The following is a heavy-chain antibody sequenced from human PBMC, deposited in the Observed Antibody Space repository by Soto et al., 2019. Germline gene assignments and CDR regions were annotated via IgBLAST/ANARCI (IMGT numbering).Heavy chain of an antibody. Sequence: SETLSLTCAVYGGSFSGYYWSWIRQPPGKGLEWIGEINHSGSTNYNPSLKSRVTISVDTSKNQFSLKLSSVTAADTAVYYCARRGRIVYSGSRARRDPGAPHFDYWGQGTLVTVSS. CDR2: INHSGST. V-gene: IGHV4-34*01. D-gene: IGHD1-26*01. CDR1: GGSFSGYY. CDR3: ARRGRIVYSGSRARRDPGAPHFDY. J-gene: IGHJ4*02.